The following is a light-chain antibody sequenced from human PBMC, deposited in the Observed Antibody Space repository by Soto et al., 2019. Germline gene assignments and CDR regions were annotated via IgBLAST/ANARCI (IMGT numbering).Light chain of an antibody. CDR3: QVRETNTDHLV. CDR2: DDT. Sequence: SYELTQAPSMSVAPGQTARITCGGNNIGSKSVHWYQQRPGQAPVVVIYDDTDRPSGIPERFSGSNSGNTVTLTISGVEAGDEADYYCQVRETNTDHLVFGGGTKVTVL. V-gene: IGLV3-21*02. CDR1: NIGSKS. J-gene: IGLJ3*02.